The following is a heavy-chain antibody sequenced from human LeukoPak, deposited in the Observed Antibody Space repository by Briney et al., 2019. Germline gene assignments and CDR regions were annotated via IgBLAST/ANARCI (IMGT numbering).Heavy chain of an antibody. J-gene: IGHJ4*02. CDR2: IIPIFGTP. D-gene: IGHD2-15*01. CDR1: GGTFSSYA. V-gene: IGHV1-69*05. Sequence: GASVNVSCKASGGTFSSYAISWVRQAAGQGLEWMGRIIPIFGTPNHAQKFQDRVTITTDESTSTAYMELSSLRSEDTAVYYCARDGLAATKELDYWGQGTLVTVSS. CDR3: ARDGLAATKELDY.